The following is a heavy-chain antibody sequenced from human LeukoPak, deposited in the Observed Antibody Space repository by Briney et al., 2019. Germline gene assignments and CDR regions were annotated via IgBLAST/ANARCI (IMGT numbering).Heavy chain of an antibody. V-gene: IGHV3-48*02. D-gene: IGHD4-17*01. CDR2: ISSSSSTI. CDR1: GCTFSRYG. J-gene: IGHJ4*02. CDR3: ARDRNPYADYSGNDY. Sequence: GGSLRLSCAASGCTFSRYGMNWVRQAPGKGLDWLSYISSSSSTIYYADSVKGRFTISRDNAKNSLYLQMNSLRDEDTAVYYCARDRNPYADYSGNDYWGQGALVTVSS.